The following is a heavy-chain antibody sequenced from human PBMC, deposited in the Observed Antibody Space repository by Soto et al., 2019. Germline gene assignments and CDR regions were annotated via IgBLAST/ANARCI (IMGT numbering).Heavy chain of an antibody. CDR3: ARVNIMAAAGPPYYYGMDV. Sequence: SETLSLTCTVSGGSISSGGYYWSWIRQHPGKGLEWIGYIYYSGSTYYNPSLKSRVTISVDTSKNQFSLKLSSVTAADTAVYYCARVNIMAAAGPPYYYGMDVWGQGTTVTVYS. CDR2: IYYSGST. D-gene: IGHD6-13*01. J-gene: IGHJ6*02. V-gene: IGHV4-31*03. CDR1: GGSISSGGYY.